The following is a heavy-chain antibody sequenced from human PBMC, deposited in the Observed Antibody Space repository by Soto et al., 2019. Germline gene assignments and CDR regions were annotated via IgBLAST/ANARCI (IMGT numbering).Heavy chain of an antibody. CDR1: GGSISSSRCH. CDR2: IKYSGTT. CDR3: ATMCTPRTGLYFFDY. J-gene: IGHJ4*02. Sequence: PSETLSLTCTVSGGSISSSRCHWGWIRQPPGKGLEWIASIKYSGTTFYNPSLKSRVTLSVDTSKNQFALKLSSVTAAETAVYYCATMCTPRTGLYFFDYSGQAPLVTVST. D-gene: IGHD2-15*01. V-gene: IGHV4-39*01.